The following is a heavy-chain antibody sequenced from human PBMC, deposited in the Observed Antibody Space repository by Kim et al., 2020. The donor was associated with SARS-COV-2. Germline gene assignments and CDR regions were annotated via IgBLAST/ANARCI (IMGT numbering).Heavy chain of an antibody. Sequence: NYYADPVKGRLTISRNNSKNTLYLQMNSLRAEDTAVYYCARCYSCWYFDLWGRGTLVTVSS. CDR2: N. CDR3: ARCYSCWYFDL. D-gene: IGHD2-21*01. J-gene: IGHJ2*01. V-gene: IGHV3-30*01.